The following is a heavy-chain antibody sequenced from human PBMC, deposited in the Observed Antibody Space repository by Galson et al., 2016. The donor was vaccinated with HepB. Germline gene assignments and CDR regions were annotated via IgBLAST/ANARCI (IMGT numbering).Heavy chain of an antibody. CDR1: GFTFSFYA. Sequence: SLRLSCAASGFTFSFYAMHWVRQAPGKGLEWVAVMSYDGSNEYYGDSVKGRFTISRDNSKNTLYLQMNSLRVEDTAVYYCATQRANDYGDYWGQGTLVTVSS. CDR3: ATQRANDYGDY. V-gene: IGHV3-30*03. CDR2: MSYDGSNE. J-gene: IGHJ4*02.